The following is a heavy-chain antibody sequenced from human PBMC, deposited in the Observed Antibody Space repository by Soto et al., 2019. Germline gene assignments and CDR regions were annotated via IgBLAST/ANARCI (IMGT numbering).Heavy chain of an antibody. J-gene: IGHJ6*02. V-gene: IGHV4-30-4*01. CDR3: ARDQSLDYGMDV. CDR2: IYYSGST. Sequence: SETLSLTCTVSGGSISSGDYYWSWIRQPPGKGLEWIGYIYYSGSTYYNPSLKSRVTISVDTSKNQFSLKLSSVTAADTAVYYCARDQSLDYGMDVWGQGTTVTVPS. CDR1: GGSISSGDYY.